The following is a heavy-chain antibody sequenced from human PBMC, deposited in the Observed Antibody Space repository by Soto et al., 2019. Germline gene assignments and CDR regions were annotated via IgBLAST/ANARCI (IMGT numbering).Heavy chain of an antibody. J-gene: IGHJ5*02. CDR1: GFTFTTYA. V-gene: IGHV3-23*01. CDR3: AKDSNLIPWGSNH. D-gene: IGHD3-10*01. CDR2: ISASGDIT. Sequence: EVQLLESGGGLIQPGGSLRLSCAASGFTFTTYAMRWVRQAPGKGLEWVSAISASGDITYYADSVNSRFTISRDSATNTLYLQMSGLRDEDTAIYDCAKDSNLIPWGSNHWGQGTLVTVSS.